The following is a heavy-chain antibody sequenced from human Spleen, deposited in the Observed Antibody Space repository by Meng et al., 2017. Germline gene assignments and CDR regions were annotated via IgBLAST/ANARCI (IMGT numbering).Heavy chain of an antibody. Sequence: GSLRLSCAVYGGSFSGYYWSWIRQPPGKGLEWIGYISYSGSIDYNPSLKSRVTISLDTSKNQFSLKLSSVTAADTAVYYCARGYYGSGSYYKGFFDYWGQGTLVTVSS. CDR3: ARGYYGSGSYYKGFFDY. V-gene: IGHV4-59*01. J-gene: IGHJ4*02. CDR1: GGSFSGYY. CDR2: ISYSGSI. D-gene: IGHD3-10*01.